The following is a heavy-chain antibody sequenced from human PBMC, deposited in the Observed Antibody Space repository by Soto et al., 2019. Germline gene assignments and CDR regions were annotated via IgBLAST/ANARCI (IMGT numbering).Heavy chain of an antibody. D-gene: IGHD1-26*01. Sequence: SETLSLTCSVSGVSVSSYYWSWIRQPPGKGLEWIGYIYNCGSTNYNPSLKSRVTISVDTSKNQFSLKLSSVTAADTAVYYCARTDSGSYGDHFDYWGQGALVTVSS. V-gene: IGHV4-59*02. CDR2: IYNCGST. CDR1: GVSVSSYY. J-gene: IGHJ4*02. CDR3: ARTDSGSYGDHFDY.